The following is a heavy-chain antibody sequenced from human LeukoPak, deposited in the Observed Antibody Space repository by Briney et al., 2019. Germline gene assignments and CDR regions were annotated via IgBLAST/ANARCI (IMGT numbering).Heavy chain of an antibody. CDR2: IWTDGSTR. J-gene: IGHJ4*02. CDR3: AKDRPPSGPMAD. Sequence: GGSLRLSCVVPGVTLSSYGMHWVRQAPSKGLVWVAVIWTDGSTRYYADSVKGRFTISRDDSRNTLYLQMNSLRVEDTAVYYCAKDRPPSGPMADWGQGTLVTVSS. CDR1: GVTLSSYG. D-gene: IGHD6-19*01. V-gene: IGHV3-33*03.